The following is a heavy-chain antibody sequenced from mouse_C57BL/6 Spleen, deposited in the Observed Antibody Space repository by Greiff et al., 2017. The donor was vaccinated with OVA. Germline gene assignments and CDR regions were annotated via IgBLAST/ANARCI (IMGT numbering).Heavy chain of an antibody. D-gene: IGHD2-4*01. CDR1: GYSFTGYY. Sequence: VQLQQSGPELVKPGASVKISCKASGYSFTGYYMNWVKQSPETSLEWIGEINPSTGGTTYNQKFKAKATLTVDKSSSTAYMQLKSLTSEDSVVYYCARYDYDNYAMDYWGQGTSVTVSS. CDR3: ARYDYDNYAMDY. CDR2: INPSTGGT. J-gene: IGHJ4*01. V-gene: IGHV1-42*01.